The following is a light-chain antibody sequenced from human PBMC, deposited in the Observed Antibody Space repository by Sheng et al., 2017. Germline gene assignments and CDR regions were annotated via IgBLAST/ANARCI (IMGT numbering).Light chain of an antibody. J-gene: IGKJ1*01. V-gene: IGKV3-20*01. CDR2: GAS. Sequence: EIVLTQSPGTLALSPGERATLSCRASQSISNSYLTWYQQKPGQAPRLLIYGASTRATGIPDRFXGSGSGXDFTLTISRLEPEDFAVYYCQQYGSSLPWTFGQWTKVEIK. CDR1: QSISNSY. CDR3: QQYGSSLPWT.